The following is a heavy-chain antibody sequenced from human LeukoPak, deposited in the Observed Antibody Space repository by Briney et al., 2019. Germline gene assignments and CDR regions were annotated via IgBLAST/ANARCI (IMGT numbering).Heavy chain of an antibody. V-gene: IGHV3-23*01. CDR2: ISGSGGST. Sequence: GGSLRLSCAVSGFTFSSYAMSWVRQAPGKGLEWVSAISGSGGSTYYADSVKGRFTISRDNSKNTLYLQMNSLRAEDTAVYYCATPLPIRWGSNDYWGQGTLVTVSS. CDR1: GFTFSSYA. J-gene: IGHJ4*02. D-gene: IGHD3-3*01. CDR3: ATPLPIRWGSNDY.